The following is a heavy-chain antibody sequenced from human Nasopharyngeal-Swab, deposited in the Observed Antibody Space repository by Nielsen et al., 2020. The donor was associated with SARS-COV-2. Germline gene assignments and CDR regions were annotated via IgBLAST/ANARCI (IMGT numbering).Heavy chain of an antibody. CDR3: VKEGPRGYAAW. D-gene: IGHD3-22*01. J-gene: IGHJ4*02. CDR2: FADNDNKT. CDR1: GGSFSGYY. Sequence: ETLSLTCAVYGGSFSGYYWSWVRQAPGKGPEWVSAFADNDNKTYYAGSVKGRFTISRDNSNSMLFLQMSSLRVEDTALYYCVKEGPRGYAAWWGRGTLVTVSP. V-gene: IGHV3-23*01.